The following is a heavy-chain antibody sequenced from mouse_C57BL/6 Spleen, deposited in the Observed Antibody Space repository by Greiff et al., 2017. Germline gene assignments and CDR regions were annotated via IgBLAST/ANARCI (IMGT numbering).Heavy chain of an antibody. CDR3: ARDGYFDWYFDV. Sequence: DVKLQESGPGLVKPSQSLSLTCSVTGYSITSGYYWNWIRQFPGNKLEWMGYISYDGSNNYNPSLKNRISITRDTSKNQFFLKLNSVTTEDTATYYCARDGYFDWYFDVWGTGTTVTVSS. J-gene: IGHJ1*03. CDR2: ISYDGSN. CDR1: GYSITSGYY. V-gene: IGHV3-6*01. D-gene: IGHD2-3*01.